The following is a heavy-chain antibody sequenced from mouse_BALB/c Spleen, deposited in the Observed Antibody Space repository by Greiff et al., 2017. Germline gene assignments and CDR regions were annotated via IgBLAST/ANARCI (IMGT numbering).Heavy chain of an antibody. Sequence: QVQLQQPGAELVKPGASVKLSCKASGYTFTSYYMYWVKQRPGQGLEWIGGINPSNGGTNFNEKFKSKATLTVDKSSSTAYMQLSSLTSEDSAVYYCTSGYGNYLYYAMDYWGQGTSVTVSS. CDR1: GYTFTSYY. J-gene: IGHJ4*01. CDR3: TSGYGNYLYYAMDY. V-gene: IGHV1S81*02. CDR2: INPSNGGT. D-gene: IGHD2-10*02.